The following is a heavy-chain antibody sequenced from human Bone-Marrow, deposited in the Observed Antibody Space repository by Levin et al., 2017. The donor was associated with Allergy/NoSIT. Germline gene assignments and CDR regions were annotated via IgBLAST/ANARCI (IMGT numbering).Heavy chain of an antibody. CDR1: GYAFTGYY. CDR2: INPNSGVT. J-gene: IGHJ3*02. V-gene: IGHV1-2*06. Sequence: PGGSLRLSCKASGSVSGYAFTGYYFHWVRQAPGQGPEWLGRINPNSGVTEYPPKFQGRVTVTRDTSISTTYMELTSLTSGDTALYYCARELGGDDGAYDIWGQGTMVIVSS. D-gene: IGHD3-16*01. CDR3: ARELGGDDGAYDI.